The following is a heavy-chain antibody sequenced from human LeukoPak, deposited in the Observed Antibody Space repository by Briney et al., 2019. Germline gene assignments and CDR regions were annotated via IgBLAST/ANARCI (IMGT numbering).Heavy chain of an antibody. CDR2: ITGSGTNI. Sequence: GGSLRLSCTASGFTLGSYAMSWVRQAPGKGLGWVSSITGSGTNINYADSVKGRFTISRDNSRNTLYVQMDSLRADDTAVYYCARGDPRSYWFFDLWGRGTLVTVSS. CDR3: ARGDPRSYWFFDL. CDR1: GFTLGSYA. J-gene: IGHJ2*01. V-gene: IGHV3-23*01. D-gene: IGHD2-21*02.